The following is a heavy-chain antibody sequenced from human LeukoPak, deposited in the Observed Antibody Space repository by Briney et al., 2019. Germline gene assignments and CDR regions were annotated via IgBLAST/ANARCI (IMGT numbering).Heavy chain of an antibody. CDR2: ISSSSSYI. CDR1: GFTFSSYS. CDR3: AKGRGGGSGSYYNEEFTLDY. D-gene: IGHD3-10*01. V-gene: IGHV3-21*01. Sequence: GGSLRLSCAASGFTFSSYSMNWVRQAPGKGLEWVSSISSSSSYIYYADSVKGRFTISRDNAKNSLYLQMNSLRAEDTAVYYCAKGRGGGSGSYYNEEFTLDYWGQGTLVTVSS. J-gene: IGHJ4*02.